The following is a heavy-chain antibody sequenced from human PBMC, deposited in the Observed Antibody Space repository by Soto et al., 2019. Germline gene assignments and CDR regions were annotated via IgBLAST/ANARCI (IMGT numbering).Heavy chain of an antibody. D-gene: IGHD3-10*01. CDR1: RYTFTSYG. CDR3: ARGVGSGSYYNQYNWFDP. J-gene: IGHJ5*02. V-gene: IGHV1-18*01. CDR2: ISAYNGNT. Sequence: ASVKVSCKASRYTFTSYGISWVRQAPGQRLEWMGWISAYNGNTNYAQKLQGRVTMTTDTPTNTAYMELRSLRSDDTAVYYCARGVGSGSYYNQYNWFDPWGQGTLVTVSS.